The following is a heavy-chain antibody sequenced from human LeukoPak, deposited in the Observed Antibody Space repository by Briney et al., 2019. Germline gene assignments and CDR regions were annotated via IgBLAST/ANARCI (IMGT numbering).Heavy chain of an antibody. V-gene: IGHV3-23*01. CDR3: ARRFSSGWYYFDY. J-gene: IGHJ4*02. Sequence: PGGSLRLSCAASGFTFSSYPMSWVPQAPGKGLKWVSAISGSGGSTYYADSVKGRFTISRDNSKNTLYLQMNSLRAEDTAIYYCARRFSSGWYYFDYWGQGTLVTVSS. D-gene: IGHD6-19*01. CDR2: ISGSGGST. CDR1: GFTFSSYP.